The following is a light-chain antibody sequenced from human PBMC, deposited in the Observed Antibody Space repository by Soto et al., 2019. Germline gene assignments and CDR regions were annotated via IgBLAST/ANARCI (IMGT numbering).Light chain of an antibody. J-gene: IGKJ3*01. V-gene: IGKV1-17*01. CDR1: QGIRDA. CDR3: LQDNSYPRFT. CDR2: AAS. Sequence: DIQMTQSPSSLSASVGDRVTITCRASQGIRDALGWYQQKPGKAPKRLIYAASSLQSGVPSRFRGSGSGTEFTLAITALRPEDWAPYYCLQDNSYPRFTCGPGTKVDIK.